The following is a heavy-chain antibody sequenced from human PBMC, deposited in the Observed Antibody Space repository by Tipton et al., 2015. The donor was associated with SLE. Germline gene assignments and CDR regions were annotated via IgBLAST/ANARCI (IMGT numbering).Heavy chain of an antibody. CDR3: ARREVLDS. CDR1: GGSFSGYY. J-gene: IGHJ4*02. V-gene: IGHV4-34*01. Sequence: TLSLTCAVYGGSFSGYYWSWIRQPPGKGLEWIGEINNSGSTNYNPSLKSRVTISVDTSKNQFSLKLSPVTAADTAVYYCARREVLDSWGQGTLVTVSS. CDR2: INNSGST.